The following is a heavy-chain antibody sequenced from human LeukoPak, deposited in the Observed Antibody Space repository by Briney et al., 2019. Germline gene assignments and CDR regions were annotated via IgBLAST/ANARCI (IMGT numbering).Heavy chain of an antibody. CDR3: ARDSPPTGYTLGY. CDR2: VWYDGNNK. Sequence: GGSLRLSCAASGFHFSSYGMHWVRQAPGKGLEWVAVVWYDGNNKYYADSVKGRFTISRDNSKNTLYLQMNSLRAEDTAVYYCARDSPPTGYTLGYWGQGTLVTVSS. D-gene: IGHD1-1*01. CDR1: GFHFSSYG. V-gene: IGHV3-33*01. J-gene: IGHJ4*02.